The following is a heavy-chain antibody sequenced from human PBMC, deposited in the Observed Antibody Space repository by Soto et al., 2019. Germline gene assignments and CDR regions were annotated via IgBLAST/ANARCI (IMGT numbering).Heavy chain of an antibody. V-gene: IGHV3-73*01. D-gene: IGHD3-16*01. Sequence: GSLRLSCAASGFAFSGSAMYWVRQASGKGPEWVGRIRSKGHNYATEYAASVKGRFTISRDDSKNTAYLQMNSLQTEDTAVYYCTRDLFSYDYSGILWFDPWGQGTLVTVSS. CDR1: GFAFSGSA. J-gene: IGHJ5*02. CDR2: IRSKGHNYAT. CDR3: TRDLFSYDYSGILWFDP.